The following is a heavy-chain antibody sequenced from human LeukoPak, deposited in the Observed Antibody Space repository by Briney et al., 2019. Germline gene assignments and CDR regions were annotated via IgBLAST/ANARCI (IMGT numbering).Heavy chain of an antibody. CDR1: GFTVSSND. Sequence: GGSLRLSCVASGFTVSSNDMSWVRQAPGKGLEGVSFIYRGGDTDYADSVKGRFTFSRDNSKNTLYLQMNSLRAEDTAVYYCARGPNGDSYGILDYWGQGTLVTVSS. CDR3: ARGPNGDSYGILDY. CDR2: IYRGGDT. D-gene: IGHD4-17*01. V-gene: IGHV3-53*01. J-gene: IGHJ4*02.